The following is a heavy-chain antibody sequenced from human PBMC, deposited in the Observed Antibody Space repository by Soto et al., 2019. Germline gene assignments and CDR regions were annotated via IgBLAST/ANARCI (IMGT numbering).Heavy chain of an antibody. CDR2: ISESGDGT. CDR1: AFTFNTYA. J-gene: IGHJ6*02. V-gene: IGHV3-23*01. CDR3: AKNGDFWSWGMDV. D-gene: IGHD3-3*01. Sequence: PGGSLRLSCAASAFTFNTYAMTWVRQAPGKGLEWVSLISESGDGTYYADSVKGRFTISRDNSQRTLNLQMNSLRAEDTAVYYCAKNGDFWSWGMDVWGQGTTVTVSS.